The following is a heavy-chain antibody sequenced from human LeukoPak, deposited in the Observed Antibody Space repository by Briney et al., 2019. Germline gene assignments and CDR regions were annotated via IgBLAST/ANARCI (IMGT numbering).Heavy chain of an antibody. J-gene: IGHJ4*02. CDR1: GGSISSGGYY. Sequence: PSETLSLTCTVSGGSISSGGYYWSWIRQHPGKGLEWIGYIYYSGSTYYNPSLKSRVTISVDTSKNQFSLKLSSVTAADTAVYYCARDGLGYSSSWHTFDYWGQGTLVTVSS. D-gene: IGHD6-13*01. V-gene: IGHV4-31*03. CDR2: IYYSGST. CDR3: ARDGLGYSSSWHTFDY.